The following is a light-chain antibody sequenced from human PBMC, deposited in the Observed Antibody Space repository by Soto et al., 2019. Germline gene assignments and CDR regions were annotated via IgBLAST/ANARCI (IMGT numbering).Light chain of an antibody. Sequence: QSALTQPPSASGSPGQSVTISCTGTKSDIGVYDFVSWYQHHPGKAPRLIIYEVVQRPSGVPDRFSGSKSGNTASLTVSGLQGADGGDFFCKSYAGSNTYVFGSGTKLTVL. CDR2: EVV. CDR3: KSYAGSNTYV. CDR1: KSDIGVYDF. V-gene: IGLV2-8*01. J-gene: IGLJ1*01.